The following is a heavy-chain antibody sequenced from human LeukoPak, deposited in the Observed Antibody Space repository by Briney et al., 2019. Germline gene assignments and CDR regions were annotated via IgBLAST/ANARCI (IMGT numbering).Heavy chain of an antibody. V-gene: IGHV3-30*18. Sequence: PGRSLRLSCAASGFTFSSYGMHWVRQAPGKGLEWVAVISYDGSNKYYADSVKGRFTISRDNSKNTLYLQMNSLRAEDTAVYYCAKDGRYYFDYWGQGTLVPVSS. J-gene: IGHJ4*02. CDR2: ISYDGSNK. CDR3: AKDGRYYFDY. CDR1: GFTFSSYG.